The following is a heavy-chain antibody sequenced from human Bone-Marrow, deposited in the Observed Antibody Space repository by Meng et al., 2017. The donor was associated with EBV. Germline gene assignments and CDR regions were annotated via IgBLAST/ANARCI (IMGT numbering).Heavy chain of an antibody. Sequence: QVRLQQWGEGRLKPSETLSLTCAVYGGSFSGYYWSWIRQPPGKGLEWIGEINHSGSTNYNPSLKSRVTISVDTSKNQFSLKLSSVTAADTAVYYCARGLYWGSGSYRAFNWFDPWGQGTLVTVSS. CDR3: ARGLYWGSGSYRAFNWFDP. CDR2: INHSGST. CDR1: GGSFSGYY. D-gene: IGHD3-10*01. J-gene: IGHJ5*02. V-gene: IGHV4-34*01.